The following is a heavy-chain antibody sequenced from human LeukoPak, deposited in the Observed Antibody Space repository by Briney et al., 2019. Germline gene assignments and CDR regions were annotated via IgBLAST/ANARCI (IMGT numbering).Heavy chain of an antibody. V-gene: IGHV4-59*01. J-gene: IGHJ4*02. Sequence: SETLSLTCTVSGGSISSYYWSWIRQPPGKGLEWIGYIYYSGSTNYNPSLKSRVTISVDTSKNQFSQKLSSVTAADTAVYYCARGGPRTVPFDYWGQGTLVTVSS. D-gene: IGHD4-17*01. CDR3: ARGGPRTVPFDY. CDR2: IYYSGST. CDR1: GGSISSYY.